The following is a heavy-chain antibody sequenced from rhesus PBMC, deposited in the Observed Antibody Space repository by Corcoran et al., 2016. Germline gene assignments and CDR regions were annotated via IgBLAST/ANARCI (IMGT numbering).Heavy chain of an antibody. V-gene: IGHV4S10*01. CDR2: IYGSSTST. CDR1: VGSISASYS. D-gene: IGHD2-2*01. CDR3: ARPHSPILYWPEAFEF. J-gene: IGHJ1*01. Sequence: QVQLQESGPGVVKPSETLSLNCAVSVGSISASYSWSWIRQPPGKGLEWIGYIYGSSTSTNYNPSLKRLVNSSKDTSKIQFSGKLSSVTAADTAGYYGARPHSPILYWPEAFEFWGQGALVTVSS.